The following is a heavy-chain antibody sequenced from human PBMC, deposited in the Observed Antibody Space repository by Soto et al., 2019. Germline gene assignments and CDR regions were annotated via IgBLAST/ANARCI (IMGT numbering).Heavy chain of an antibody. CDR3: ARERDLSRHFDY. CDR1: GFTFSSYG. V-gene: IGHV3-30*19. CDR2: ISYDGSNK. Sequence: GGSLRLSCAASGFTFSSYGMHWVRQAPGKGLEWVAVISYDGSNKYYADSVKGRFTISRDNSKNTLYLQMNSLRAEDTAVYYCARERDLSRHFDYWGQGTLVTVSS. J-gene: IGHJ4*02.